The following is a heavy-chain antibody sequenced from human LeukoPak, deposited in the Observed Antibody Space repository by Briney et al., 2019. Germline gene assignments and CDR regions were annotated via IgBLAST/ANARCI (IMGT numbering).Heavy chain of an antibody. CDR3: ATSYYDYVWGSYRPFDY. J-gene: IGHJ4*02. D-gene: IGHD3-16*02. Sequence: ASVKVSCKVSGYTLTELSMHWVRQAPRKGLEWMGGFDPEDGETIYAQKFQGRVTMTEDTSTDTAYMELSSLRSEDTAVYYCATSYYDYVWGSYRPFDYWGQGTLVTVSS. CDR2: FDPEDGET. V-gene: IGHV1-24*01. CDR1: GYTLTELS.